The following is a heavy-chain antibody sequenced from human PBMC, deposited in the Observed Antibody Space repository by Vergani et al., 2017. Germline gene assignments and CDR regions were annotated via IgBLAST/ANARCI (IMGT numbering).Heavy chain of an antibody. J-gene: IGHJ1*01. CDR3: AREEAGGWGPVEH. Sequence: QLQVGQSGAEVKKSGASVKVSCKTSGYTFSNYYMHWVRQAPGQGLEWMGIINPTGGHTNYAQKFQGRVTMTRDTSTSTVYMELSSLRSEDTAVYYWAREEAGGWGPVEHWGQGTLVTVSS. CDR2: INPTGGHT. CDR1: GYTFSNYY. V-gene: IGHV1-46*01. D-gene: IGHD6-19*01.